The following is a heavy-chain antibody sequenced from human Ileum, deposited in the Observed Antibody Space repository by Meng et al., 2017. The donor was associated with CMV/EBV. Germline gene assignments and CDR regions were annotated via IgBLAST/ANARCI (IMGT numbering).Heavy chain of an antibody. CDR1: GDSCSSKSVT. CDR2: TYYRSKWYY. D-gene: IGHD2-2*01. J-gene: IGHJ4*02. CDR3: ARNIFEDQMLPFYY. Sequence: QVPHAGPGAVKPSHPPSLSCAISGDSCSSKSVTWNWIMQSPSRGLEWLGRTYYRSKWYYDYAISVKSRISINPDTSRNHFFLQLSSVSPEDTDVYYCARNIFEDQMLPFYYWGQGTLVTVSS. V-gene: IGHV6-1*01.